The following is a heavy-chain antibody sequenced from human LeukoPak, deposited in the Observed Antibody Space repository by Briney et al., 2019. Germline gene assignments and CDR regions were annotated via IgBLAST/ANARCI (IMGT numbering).Heavy chain of an antibody. Sequence: GGSLRLSCAASGFSFKFYYMSWVRQAPGKGLEWVSAISLAGNSTYYADAVKGRFTISRDNSKNILFLQMDRLRVEDTAIYSSGWSWGQGTLVTVSS. CDR3: GWS. D-gene: IGHD6-19*01. CDR2: ISLAGNST. J-gene: IGHJ4*02. V-gene: IGHV3-23*01. CDR1: GFSFKFYY.